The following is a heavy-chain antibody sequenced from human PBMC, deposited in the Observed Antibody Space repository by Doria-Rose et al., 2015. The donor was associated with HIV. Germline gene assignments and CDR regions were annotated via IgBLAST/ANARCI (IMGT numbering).Heavy chain of an antibody. D-gene: IGHD5-12*01. V-gene: IGHV5-51*01. CDR2: IYPSDSDT. Sequence: PGKGLEWMGNIYPSDSDTRYSPSFQGQVTISADKSITTAYLQWISLKPSDTAIYYCAVTGYRSDWRFDPWGQGTLVTVAS. J-gene: IGHJ5*02. CDR3: AVTGYRSDWRFDP.